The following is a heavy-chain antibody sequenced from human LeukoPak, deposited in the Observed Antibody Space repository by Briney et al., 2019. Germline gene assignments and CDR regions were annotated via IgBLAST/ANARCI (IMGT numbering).Heavy chain of an antibody. D-gene: IGHD3-3*01. CDR1: GGSISSGGYY. CDR3: AGLYYDFWSGVRSMDV. J-gene: IGHJ6*03. Sequence: SETLSLTCTVSGGSISSGGYYWSWIRQHPGKGLEWIGYIYYSGSTYYNPSLKSRVTISVDTSKNQFSLKLSSVTAADTAVYYCAGLYYDFWSGVRSMDVWGKGTTVTVSS. V-gene: IGHV4-31*03. CDR2: IYYSGST.